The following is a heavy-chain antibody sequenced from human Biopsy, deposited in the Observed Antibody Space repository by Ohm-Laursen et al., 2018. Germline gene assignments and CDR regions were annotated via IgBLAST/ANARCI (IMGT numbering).Heavy chain of an antibody. D-gene: IGHD2-2*02. CDR1: GFSLNTRGMS. CDR3: ARIPILVVPAAIVYRHRRHLQGLDV. V-gene: IGHV2-70*16. Sequence: TQTLTLTCTLSGFSLNTRGMSVTWIRQPPGKALEWLARLDWDDAKFYNGSLKTRLTISKDTSENHVVLTLSDVDPVDTATYYCARIPILVVPAAIVYRHRRHLQGLDVWGQGTTVIVSS. CDR2: LDWDDAK. J-gene: IGHJ6*02.